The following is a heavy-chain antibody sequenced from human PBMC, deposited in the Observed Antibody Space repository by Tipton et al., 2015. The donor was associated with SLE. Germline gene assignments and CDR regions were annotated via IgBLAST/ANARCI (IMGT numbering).Heavy chain of an antibody. CDR3: ARDPPDLSSGWGSSYTFDV. Sequence: TLSLTCSLSGDSISGGTYYWNWIRQPAGKRLEWIGRIYTTGSTNYNPSLKGRVTISIDSSKNQFSLKLNSVTAADTAVYFCARDPPDLSSGWGSSYTFDVWGHGTMVTVPS. D-gene: IGHD6-19*01. CDR2: IYTTGST. J-gene: IGHJ3*01. V-gene: IGHV4-61*02. CDR1: GDSISGGTYY.